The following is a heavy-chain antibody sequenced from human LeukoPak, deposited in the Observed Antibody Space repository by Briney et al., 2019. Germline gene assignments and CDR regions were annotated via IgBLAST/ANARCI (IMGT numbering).Heavy chain of an antibody. J-gene: IGHJ3*02. CDR1: GFTFSSYG. Sequence: GRSLRLSCAASGFTFSSYGMHWVRQAPGKGLEWVAVIWYDGSNKYYADSVEGRFTISRDNSKNALYLQMNSLRAEDTAVYYCARDVPAYYYDSSGYTDAFDIWGQGTMVTVSS. CDR3: ARDVPAYYYDSSGYTDAFDI. V-gene: IGHV3-33*01. D-gene: IGHD3-22*01. CDR2: IWYDGSNK.